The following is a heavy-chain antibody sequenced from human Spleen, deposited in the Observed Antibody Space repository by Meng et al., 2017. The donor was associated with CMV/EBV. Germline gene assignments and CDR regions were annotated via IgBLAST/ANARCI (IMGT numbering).Heavy chain of an antibody. CDR1: GYTFTGYY. V-gene: IGHV1-2*02. CDR3: ARDRIDCGGDCSAGDY. Sequence: QGQLVHSGAEGKKPGASVKVSCKASGYTFTGYYMHWVRQAPGQGLEWMGWINPNSGGTNYAQKFQGRVTMTRDTSISTAYMELSRLRSDDTAVYYCARDRIDCGGDCSAGDYWGQGTLVTVSS. CDR2: INPNSGGT. D-gene: IGHD2-21*02. J-gene: IGHJ4*02.